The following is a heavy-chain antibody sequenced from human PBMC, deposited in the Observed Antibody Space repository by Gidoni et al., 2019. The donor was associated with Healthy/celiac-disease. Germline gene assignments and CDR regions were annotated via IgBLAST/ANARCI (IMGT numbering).Heavy chain of an antibody. CDR1: GYTFISYY. D-gene: IGHD3-10*01. Sequence: QVQLVQSGAEVMKPGASVKVACKASGYTFISYYMHWVRQAPGQGLEWMGINNPSGGSTSYTPKVQSRVTMAGDTSTSTVYMELSSLRSEDTAVYYCARTSPLGSYYFDYWGQGTLVTVSS. V-gene: IGHV1-46*01. J-gene: IGHJ4*02. CDR3: ARTSPLGSYYFDY. CDR2: NNPSGGST.